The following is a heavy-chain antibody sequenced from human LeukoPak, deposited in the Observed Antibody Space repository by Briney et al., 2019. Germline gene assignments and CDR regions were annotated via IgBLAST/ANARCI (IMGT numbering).Heavy chain of an antibody. CDR1: GFTFSSYA. CDR3: AKVKGRSGHYFDY. CDR2: ISGSGGST. V-gene: IGHV3-23*01. J-gene: IGHJ4*02. Sequence: PGGSLRLSCAASGFTFSSYAMSWVRQAPGKGLEWVSAISGSGGSTYYADSVKGRFTISRDNSRNTLYLQMNSLRAEDTAVYYCAKVKGRSGHYFDYWGQGTLVTVSS.